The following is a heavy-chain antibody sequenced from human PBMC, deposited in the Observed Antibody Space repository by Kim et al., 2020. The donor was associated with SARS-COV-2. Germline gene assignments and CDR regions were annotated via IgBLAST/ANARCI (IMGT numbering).Heavy chain of an antibody. V-gene: IGHV1-24*01. CDR2: FDPEDGET. D-gene: IGHD6-19*01. CDR3: ATRAAVAGTGPVHY. CDR1: GYTLIELS. Sequence: ASVKVSCKVSGYTLIELSMHWVRQAPGKGLEWMGVFDPEDGETIYAQKFQGRVTMTEDTSTDTAYMELSSLRFEDTAVYYCATRAAVAGTGPVHYWGQGTLVTVSS. J-gene: IGHJ4*02.